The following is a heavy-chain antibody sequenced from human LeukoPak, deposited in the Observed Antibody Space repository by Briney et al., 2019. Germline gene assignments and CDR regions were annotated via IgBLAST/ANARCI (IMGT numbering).Heavy chain of an antibody. CDR3: ARSTSYNWKDFDS. Sequence: SETLSLTCAVYGGSFSGYYWSWIRQPPGKGLEWIGEINHSGSTNYNPSLKSRVTISVDTSKNQFSLKLSSVTAADTAVYYCARSTSYNWKDFDSWGQGTLVTVSS. J-gene: IGHJ4*02. CDR1: GGSFSGYY. D-gene: IGHD1-20*01. V-gene: IGHV4-34*01. CDR2: INHSGST.